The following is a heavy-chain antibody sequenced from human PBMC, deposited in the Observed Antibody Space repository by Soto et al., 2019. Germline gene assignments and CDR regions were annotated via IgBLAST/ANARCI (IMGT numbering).Heavy chain of an antibody. J-gene: IGHJ4*02. CDR1: GFTFSSYS. Sequence: GGSLRLSCAASGFTFSSYSMNWVRQAPGKGLEWVSYISSSSSTIYYADSVKGRFTISRDNAKNSLYLQMNSLRDEDTAVYYCARDSYYYDSSGYRPFDYWGQGTLVTGSS. CDR2: ISSSSSTI. V-gene: IGHV3-48*02. CDR3: ARDSYYYDSSGYRPFDY. D-gene: IGHD3-22*01.